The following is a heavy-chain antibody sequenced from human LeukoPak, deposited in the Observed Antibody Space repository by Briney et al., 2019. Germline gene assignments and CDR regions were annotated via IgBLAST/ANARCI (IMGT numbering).Heavy chain of an antibody. Sequence: GGSLRLSCAASGFTFSSYSMNWVRQAPGKGLEWVSSISSSSSYIYYADSVKGRFTISRDNAKNSLYLQMDSLRAEDTAVSYCARALPYCSSTSCYNYAEYFQHWGQGTLVTVSS. V-gene: IGHV3-21*01. CDR2: ISSSSSYI. J-gene: IGHJ1*01. D-gene: IGHD2-2*02. CDR1: GFTFSSYS. CDR3: ARALPYCSSTSCYNYAEYFQH.